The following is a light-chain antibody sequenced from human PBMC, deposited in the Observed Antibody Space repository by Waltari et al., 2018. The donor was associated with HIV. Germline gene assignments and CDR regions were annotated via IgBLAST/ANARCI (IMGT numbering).Light chain of an antibody. CDR1: ASDIGRCNY. CDR2: DVN. Sequence: QSALSPPASVFAFTGQSVAISCSGSASDIGRCNYVFWYQQHPDKTPKLILFDVNNRPSGISDRFSGSKSGTTASLTISTVETDDEADYYCASYTVNSTGVFVSGTKLTVL. CDR3: ASYTVNSTGV. V-gene: IGLV2-14*03. J-gene: IGLJ1*01.